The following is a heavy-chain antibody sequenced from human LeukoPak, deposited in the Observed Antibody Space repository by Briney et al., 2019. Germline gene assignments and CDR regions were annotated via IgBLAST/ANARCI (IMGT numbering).Heavy chain of an antibody. D-gene: IGHD3-10*01. CDR1: GFTFSSYG. CDR3: AREGGSGSYGRNPSDY. V-gene: IGHV3-33*01. Sequence: GGSLRLSCAASGFTFSSYGMHWVRQAPGKGLEWVAVIWYDGSNKYYADSVKGRFTISRDNSKNTLYLQMNSLRAEDTAVYYCAREGGSGSYGRNPSDYWGQGTLVTVSS. CDR2: IWYDGSNK. J-gene: IGHJ4*02.